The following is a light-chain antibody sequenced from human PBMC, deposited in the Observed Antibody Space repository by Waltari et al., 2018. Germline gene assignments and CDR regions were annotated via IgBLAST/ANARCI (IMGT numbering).Light chain of an antibody. CDR2: LNTDGGH. CDR3: QTWGTGIVV. Sequence: QLVLTQPPSASASLGASVKLTCTLSSGHSSFVIAWHQQQPGKGPRYLMTLNTDGGHTKGDGIPDRFSGSTSGAERYLTIASLQSEDEADYFCQTWGTGIVVFGGGTKLTVI. V-gene: IGLV4-69*01. CDR1: SGHSSFV. J-gene: IGLJ2*01.